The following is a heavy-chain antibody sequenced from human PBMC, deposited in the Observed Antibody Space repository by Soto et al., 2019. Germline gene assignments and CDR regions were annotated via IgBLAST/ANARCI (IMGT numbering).Heavy chain of an antibody. Sequence: KTSETLSLTCAVYGGSFSGYYWSWIRQPPGKGLEWIGEINHSGSTNYNPSLKSRVTISVDTSKNQFSLKLSSVTAADTTVYYCARGRRDIVATIFSIDYWGQGTLVTVS. J-gene: IGHJ4*02. V-gene: IGHV4-34*01. D-gene: IGHD5-12*01. CDR2: INHSGST. CDR1: GGSFSGYY. CDR3: ARGRRDIVATIFSIDY.